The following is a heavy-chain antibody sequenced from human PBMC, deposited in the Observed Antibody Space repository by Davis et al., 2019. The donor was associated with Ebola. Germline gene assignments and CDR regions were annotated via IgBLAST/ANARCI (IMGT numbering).Heavy chain of an antibody. D-gene: IGHD2-2*01. CDR1: GFTFSSYS. J-gene: IGHJ5*02. CDR2: ISSSSSYI. CDR3: ARDGSTSSHTWFDP. Sequence: PGGSLRLSCAASGFTFSSYSMNWVRQAPGKGLEWVSSISSSSSYIYYADSVKGRFTISRDNAKNSLYLQMNSLRAEDTAVYYCARDGSTSSHTWFDPWGQGTLVTVSS. V-gene: IGHV3-21*01.